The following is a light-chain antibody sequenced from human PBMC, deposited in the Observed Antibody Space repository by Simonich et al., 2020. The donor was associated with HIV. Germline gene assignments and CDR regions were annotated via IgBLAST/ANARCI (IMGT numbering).Light chain of an antibody. V-gene: IGLV6-57*01. CDR1: SGSMPSNF. CDR2: EDN. Sequence: NFILTRPPPLSGSPGKTVIISFPRSSGSMPSNFVQWYQQRPGSSPTTVIYEDNQRPSGVPDRFSGSIDSSSNSASLTISGLKTEDEADYYCQSYDSSNWVFGGGTKLTVL. CDR3: QSYDSSNWV. J-gene: IGLJ3*02.